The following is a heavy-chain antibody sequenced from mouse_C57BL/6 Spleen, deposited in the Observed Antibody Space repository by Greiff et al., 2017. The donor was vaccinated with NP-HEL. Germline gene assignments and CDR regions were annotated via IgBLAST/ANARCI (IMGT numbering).Heavy chain of an antibody. J-gene: IGHJ4*01. D-gene: IGHD2-4*01. Sequence: VQLKQSGPELVKPGASVKISCKASGYSFTGYYMHWVKQSHGNILDWIGYIYPYNGVSSYNQKFKGKATLTVDKSSSTAYMELRSLTSEDSAVYYCARSLYDYEYYYAMDYWGQGTSVTVSS. CDR1: GYSFTGYY. CDR3: ARSLYDYEYYYAMDY. CDR2: IYPYNGVS. V-gene: IGHV1-31*01.